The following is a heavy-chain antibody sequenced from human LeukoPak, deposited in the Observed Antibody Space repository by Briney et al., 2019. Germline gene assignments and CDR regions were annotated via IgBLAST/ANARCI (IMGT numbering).Heavy chain of an antibody. CDR3: TTDSAILSSYYYGMDV. D-gene: IGHD5-18*01. CDR2: IKSKTDGGTT. J-gene: IGHJ6*04. CDR1: GFTFSNAW. V-gene: IGHV3-15*01. Sequence: GGSLRLSCAASGFTFSNAWMSWVRQAPGKGREWVGRIKSKTDGGTTDYAAPVKGRFTISRDDSKNTLYLQMNSLKTEDTAVYYCTTDSAILSSYYYGMDVWGKGTTVTVSS.